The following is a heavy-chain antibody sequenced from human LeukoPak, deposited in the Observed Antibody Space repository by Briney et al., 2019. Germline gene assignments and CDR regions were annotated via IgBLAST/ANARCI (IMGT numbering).Heavy chain of an antibody. CDR1: GFTFSSYN. V-gene: IGHV3-21*01. D-gene: IGHD3-10*02. Sequence: GGSLRLSCAASGFTFSSYNMNWVRQAPGKGLEWVSSITSSSSYIYYADSVRGRFTISRDNAKNSLYLQINSLRAEDTAVYYCAELGITMIGGVWGKGTTVTISS. CDR2: ITSSSSYI. CDR3: AELGITMIGGV. J-gene: IGHJ6*04.